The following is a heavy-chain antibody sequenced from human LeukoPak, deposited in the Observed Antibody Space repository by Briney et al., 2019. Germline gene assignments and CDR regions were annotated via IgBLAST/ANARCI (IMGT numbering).Heavy chain of an antibody. D-gene: IGHD5-18*01. Sequence: GGSLRLSCEASGFTFSSYGMSWVRQAPGKGLEWVSYISSSSSRIYYADSVKGRFTISRDNAKNSLYLHMNSLRAEDTAVYYCARGYSYGLPYWGQGTLVTVSS. CDR1: GFTFSSYG. CDR2: ISSSSSRI. V-gene: IGHV3-48*01. J-gene: IGHJ4*02. CDR3: ARGYSYGLPY.